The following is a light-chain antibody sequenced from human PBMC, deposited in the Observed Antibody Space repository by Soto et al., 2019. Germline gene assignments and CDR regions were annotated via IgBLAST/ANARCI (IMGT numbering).Light chain of an antibody. CDR3: QQRSNWMIT. J-gene: IGKJ5*01. CDR2: DTS. Sequence: VLTPSPGTLSLSPGERATLSCRASQPVNSYLNWYQQQPGQSPRLLMSDTSHRATGTPARFSGSGSGTDFTLTISSLEPEDFGVYYCQQRSNWMITFGQGTRLEI. CDR1: QPVNSY. V-gene: IGKV3-11*01.